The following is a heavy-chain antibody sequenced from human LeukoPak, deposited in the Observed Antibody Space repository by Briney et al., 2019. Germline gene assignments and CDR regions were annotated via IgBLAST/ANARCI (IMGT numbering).Heavy chain of an antibody. D-gene: IGHD2-2*01. CDR2: TYSGGST. Sequence: GGSLRLSCAASGFTVSSNYMSWVRQAPGKGLEWVSVTYSGGSTYSADSVKGRFTISRDNSKNTLYLQMNSLRAEDTAVYYCARGRGGYCSSTSCSRGNWFDPWGQGTLVTVSS. V-gene: IGHV3-53*01. CDR3: ARGRGGYCSSTSCSRGNWFDP. J-gene: IGHJ5*02. CDR1: GFTVSSNY.